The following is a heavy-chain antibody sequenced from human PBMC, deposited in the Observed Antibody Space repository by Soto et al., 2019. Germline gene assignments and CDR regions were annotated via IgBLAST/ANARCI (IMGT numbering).Heavy chain of an antibody. J-gene: IGHJ4*02. CDR2: ISSSSSYI. D-gene: IGHD6-6*01. V-gene: IGHV3-21*01. CDR1: GFTFSSYS. Sequence: EVQLVESGGGLVKPGGSLRLSCAASGFTFSSYSMNWVREAPGKGLEWVSSISSSSSYIYYADSVKGRFTISRDNAKNSLYLQMNSLRAEDTAVYYCAREAARPSYPLDYWGQGTLVTVSS. CDR3: AREAARPSYPLDY.